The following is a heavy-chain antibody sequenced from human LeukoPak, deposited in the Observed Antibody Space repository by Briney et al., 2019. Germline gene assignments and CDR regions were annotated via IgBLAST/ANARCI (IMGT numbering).Heavy chain of an antibody. CDR3: ARGAIVGATTSWFDP. V-gene: IGHV3-13*01. J-gene: IGHJ5*02. D-gene: IGHD1-26*01. CDR1: GFTFSSYD. CDR2: IGTAGDT. Sequence: GGSLRLSCAASGFTFSSYDMHGVRQATGKGLEWVSAIGTAGDTYYPGSVKGRFTISRENAKNSLYLQMNSLRAGDTAVYYCARGAIVGATTSWFDPWGQGTLVTVSS.